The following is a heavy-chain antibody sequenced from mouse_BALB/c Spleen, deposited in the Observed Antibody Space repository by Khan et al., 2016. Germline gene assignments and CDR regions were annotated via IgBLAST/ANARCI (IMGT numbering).Heavy chain of an antibody. CDR2: ISYSGST. Sequence: EAQLQESGPGLVKPSQSLSLTCTVTGYSITSDYAWNWIRQFPGNKLEWMGYISYSGSTSYNPSLKSRISITRDTSKNQFFLQLNSVTTEDTATXYCARDYYGSSYFDYWGQGTTLTVSS. D-gene: IGHD1-1*01. V-gene: IGHV3-2*02. J-gene: IGHJ2*01. CDR1: GYSITSDYA. CDR3: ARDYYGSSYFDY.